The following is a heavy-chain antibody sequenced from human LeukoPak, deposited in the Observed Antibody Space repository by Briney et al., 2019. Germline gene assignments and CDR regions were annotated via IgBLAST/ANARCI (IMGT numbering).Heavy chain of an antibody. J-gene: IGHJ5*02. CDR1: GFTFSSCA. V-gene: IGHV3-23*01. D-gene: IGHD1-26*01. Sequence: GGSLRLSCAASGFTFSSCAMSWVRRAPGKGLEWVSKISGNGGSTYFADSVKGRFTISRDNSKNTLFLQMNSLRAEDTAVYYCAKHIVGARSLDPWGQGTLVTVSS. CDR2: ISGNGGST. CDR3: AKHIVGARSLDP.